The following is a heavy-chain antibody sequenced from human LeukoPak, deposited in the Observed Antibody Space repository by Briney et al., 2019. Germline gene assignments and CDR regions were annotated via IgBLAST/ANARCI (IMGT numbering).Heavy chain of an antibody. Sequence: ASVNVSCKASGYTFTGHYMHWVRQAPGQGLEWMGLINPNSGGTNYTQKFQGRVTMTRDTSISTAYMELSRLRSEDTAVYYCARGVEDYYYYYMDVWGKGTTVTVSS. CDR1: GYTFTGHY. CDR3: ARGVEDYYYYYMDV. J-gene: IGHJ6*03. CDR2: INPNSGGT. V-gene: IGHV1-2*02. D-gene: IGHD5-24*01.